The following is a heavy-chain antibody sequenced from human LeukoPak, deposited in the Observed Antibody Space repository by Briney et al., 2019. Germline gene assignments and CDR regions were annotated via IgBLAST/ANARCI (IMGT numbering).Heavy chain of an antibody. CDR3: ARVAYYYDSSGYYFDY. J-gene: IGHJ4*02. D-gene: IGHD3-22*01. CDR1: GGNFSSYA. CDR2: IIPIFGTA. V-gene: IGHV1-69*01. Sequence: GSSVKVSCKASGGNFSSYAISWGRQAPGQGLEWMGGIIPIFGTANYAQKFQGRVTITADESTSTAYMELSSLRSEDTAVYYCARVAYYYDSSGYYFDYWGRGTLVTVSS.